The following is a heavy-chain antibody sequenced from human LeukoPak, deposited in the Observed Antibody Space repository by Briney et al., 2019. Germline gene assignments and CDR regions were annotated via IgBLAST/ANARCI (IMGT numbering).Heavy chain of an antibody. CDR2: IIPIFGTA. D-gene: IGHD6-19*01. J-gene: IGHJ5*02. CDR3: ARGAESSGWYVGWFDP. V-gene: IGHV1-69*06. CDR1: GGTFSSYA. Sequence: GASVKVSCKASGGTFSSYAISWVRQAPGQGLEWMGGIIPIFGTANYAQKFQGRVTITADKSTSTAYMELSSLRSDDTAVYYCARGAESSGWYVGWFDPWGQGTLVTVSS.